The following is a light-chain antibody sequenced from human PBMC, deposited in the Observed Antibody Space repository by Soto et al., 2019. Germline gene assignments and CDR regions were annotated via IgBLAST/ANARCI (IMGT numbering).Light chain of an antibody. Sequence: DIVMTQFPLSLPVTPGEPASISCTSSQSLLNSNGNSYLDWYLQKPGQSPQLLIHLGSKRASGVXDXXSASGSGTSFTLKISRVEAEDVGVYYCMQALRNPWTFGQGTKVEIK. J-gene: IGKJ1*01. CDR2: LGS. CDR3: MQALRNPWT. V-gene: IGKV2-28*01. CDR1: QSLLNSNGNSY.